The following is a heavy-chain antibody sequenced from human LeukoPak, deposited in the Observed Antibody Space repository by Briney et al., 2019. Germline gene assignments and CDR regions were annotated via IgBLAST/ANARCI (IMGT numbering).Heavy chain of an antibody. CDR1: GFTFSSYG. CDR2: IRYDGSNK. J-gene: IGHJ5*02. Sequence: GGSLRLSCAASGFTFSSYGMHWVRQAPGKGLEWVAFIRYDGSNKYYADSVKGRFTISRDNSKNTLYLQMNSLRAEDTAVYYCAKTYYDFWSGHNWLDPCGQGTLVTVSS. V-gene: IGHV3-30*02. D-gene: IGHD3-3*01. CDR3: AKTYYDFWSGHNWLDP.